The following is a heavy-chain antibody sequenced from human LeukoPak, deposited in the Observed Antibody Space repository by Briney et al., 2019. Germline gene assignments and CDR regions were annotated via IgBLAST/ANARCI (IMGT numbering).Heavy chain of an antibody. CDR1: GGSISSGDYY. CDR2: IYYSGST. D-gene: IGHD6-13*01. CDR3: ARDSSSSRFRDAFDI. J-gene: IGHJ3*02. V-gene: IGHV4-30-4*08. Sequence: SETLSLTCTVSGGSISSGDYYWSWIRQPPGKGLEWIGYIYYSGSTYYNPSLKSRVTISVDTSKNQFSLKLSSVTAAVTAVYYCARDSSSSRFRDAFDIWGQGTMVTVSS.